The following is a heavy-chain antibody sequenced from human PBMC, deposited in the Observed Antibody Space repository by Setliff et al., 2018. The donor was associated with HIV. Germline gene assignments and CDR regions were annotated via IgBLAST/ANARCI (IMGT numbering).Heavy chain of an antibody. CDR1: GGSMMNSY. CDR3: ARVPPEYSSSSQAFDI. D-gene: IGHD6-6*01. CDR2: VYTTGST. V-gene: IGHV4-4*07. Sequence: SETLSLTCTVSGGSMMNSYWTWIRQPAGKGLEWIGRVYTTGSTNYNPSLTSRVTISVDASKNKFSLKMRSVTAADTAVYYCARVPPEYSSSSQAFDIWGQGTKVTVSS. J-gene: IGHJ3*02.